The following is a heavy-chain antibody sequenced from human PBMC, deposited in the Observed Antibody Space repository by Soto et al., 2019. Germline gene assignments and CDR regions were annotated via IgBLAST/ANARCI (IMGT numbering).Heavy chain of an antibody. V-gene: IGHV4-34*01. CDR3: ARAHYDFWSGYYFDY. CDR2: INHSGST. CDR1: GGSFSGYY. D-gene: IGHD3-3*01. J-gene: IGHJ4*02. Sequence: QVQLQQWGAGLLKPSESLSLTCAVYGGSFSGYYWSWIRQPPGKGLEWIGEINHSGSTNYNPSLKIRVTISVDTSKNQFSLKLSSVTAADTAVYYCARAHYDFWSGYYFDYWGQGTLVTVSS.